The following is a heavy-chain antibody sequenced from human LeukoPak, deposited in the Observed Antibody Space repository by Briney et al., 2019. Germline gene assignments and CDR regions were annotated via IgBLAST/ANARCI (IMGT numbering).Heavy chain of an antibody. CDR1: GDSFTRYW. Sequence: GESLRISCKGSGDSFTRYWISWVRQMPGKGLEWMGNIDPSDSYTNYSPSFQGHVTISADKSISTAYLQWSSLKASDIALYYCARELFGSYGQLLSFDRWGPGTQVTVSS. CDR2: IDPSDSYT. D-gene: IGHD3-16*01. J-gene: IGHJ4*02. CDR3: ARELFGSYGQLLSFDR. V-gene: IGHV5-10-1*01.